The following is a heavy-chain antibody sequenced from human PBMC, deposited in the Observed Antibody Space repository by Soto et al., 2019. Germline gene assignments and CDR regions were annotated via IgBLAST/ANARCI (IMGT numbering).Heavy chain of an antibody. CDR3: AKGLPGYPVGNNWFDP. CDR2: ISGSGGST. Sequence: PGGSLRLPCAASGFTFSSYAMSWVRQAPGKGLEWVSAISGSGGSTYYADSVKGRFTISRDNSKNTLYLQMNSLRAEDTAVYYCAKGLPGYPVGNNWFDPWGQGTLVTVSS. V-gene: IGHV3-23*01. D-gene: IGHD5-12*01. J-gene: IGHJ5*02. CDR1: GFTFSSYA.